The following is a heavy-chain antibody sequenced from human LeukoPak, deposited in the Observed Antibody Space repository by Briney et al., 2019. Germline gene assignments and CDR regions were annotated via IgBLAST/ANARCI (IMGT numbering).Heavy chain of an antibody. Sequence: SETLSLTCTVSGGSINNYYWSWIRQPPGKGLEWIGFIRYSGSTSYNPSLKSRVTISVDTSKNQFSLKLSFVTAADTAVYYYARYGSGSYGLDYWGQGTLVTVSS. CDR2: IRYSGST. CDR3: ARYGSGSYGLDY. CDR1: GGSINNYY. J-gene: IGHJ4*02. D-gene: IGHD3-10*01. V-gene: IGHV4-59*01.